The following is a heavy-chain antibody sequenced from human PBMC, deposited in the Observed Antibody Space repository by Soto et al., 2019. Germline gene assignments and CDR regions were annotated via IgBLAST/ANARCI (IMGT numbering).Heavy chain of an antibody. CDR1: GGTFSSYA. J-gene: IGHJ2*01. CDR3: ARDYGGKPGDWYFDL. CDR2: IIPIFGTA. V-gene: IGHV1-69*01. D-gene: IGHD4-17*01. Sequence: QVQLVQSGAEVKKPGSSVKVSCKASGGTFSSYAISWVRQAPGQGLEWMGGIIPIFGTANYAEKFQGRVTITADESTSTAYMELSSLRSEDTAVYYCARDYGGKPGDWYFDLWGRGTLVTVSS.